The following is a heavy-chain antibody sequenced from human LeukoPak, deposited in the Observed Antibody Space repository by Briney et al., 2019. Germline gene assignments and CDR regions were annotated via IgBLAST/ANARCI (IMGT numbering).Heavy chain of an antibody. CDR2: LYYSGTT. J-gene: IGHJ6*03. CDR3: AIWTTETIIGFYYYYYVDV. CDR1: GGSISSRSYY. Sequence: PSETLSLTCSVSGGSISSRSYYWGWIRQPPGKGLEWIGSLYYSGTTHYNPSLKSRVTISVDTSKNQFSLKLSSVTAADTAVYYCAIWTTETIIGFYYYYYVDVWGKGTTVTVSS. D-gene: IGHD4-17*01. V-gene: IGHV4-39*07.